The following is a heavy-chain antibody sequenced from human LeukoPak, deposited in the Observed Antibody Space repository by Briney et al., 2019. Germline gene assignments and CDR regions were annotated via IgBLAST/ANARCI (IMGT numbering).Heavy chain of an antibody. D-gene: IGHD1-1*01. CDR3: ARLGLEVGGPNWFDP. CDR2: IKRDGSQK. V-gene: IGHV3-7*01. Sequence: PGGSLRLSCAAPGFSFSSNWMGRVRQAPGKGLEWVAHIKRDGSQKYYLDSVKGRFTISRDNAKNSLYLQMNSLRVEDTAVYYCARLGLEVGGPNWFDPWGQGTLVTVSS. J-gene: IGHJ5*02. CDR1: GFSFSSNW.